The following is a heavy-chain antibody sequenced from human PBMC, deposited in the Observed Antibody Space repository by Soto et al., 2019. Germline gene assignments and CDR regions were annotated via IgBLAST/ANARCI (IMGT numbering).Heavy chain of an antibody. CDR3: ARSIAAAGFTSGNWFDP. D-gene: IGHD6-13*01. CDR2: IYSGGST. J-gene: IGHJ5*02. CDR1: GFTVSSNY. V-gene: IGHV3-53*01. Sequence: PGGSLRLSCAASGFTVSSNYMSWVRQAPGKGLEWVSVIYSGGSTYYADSVKGRFTISRDNSKNTLYLQMNSLRAEDTAVYYCARSIAAAGFTSGNWFDPWGQGTLVTVSS.